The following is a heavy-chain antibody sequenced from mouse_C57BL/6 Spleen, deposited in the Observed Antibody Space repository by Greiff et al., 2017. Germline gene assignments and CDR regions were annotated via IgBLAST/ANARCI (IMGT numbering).Heavy chain of an antibody. D-gene: IGHD2-3*01. V-gene: IGHV3-6*01. CDR1: GYSITSGYY. CDR3: ARSYDGYYLFFAY. CDR2: ISYDGSN. Sequence: EVKLQESGPGLVKPSQSLSLTCSVTGYSITSGYYWNWIRQFPGNKLEWMGYISYDGSNNYNPSLKNRISITRDTSKNQFFLKLNSVTTEDTATYYCARSYDGYYLFFAYWGQGTLVTVSA. J-gene: IGHJ3*01.